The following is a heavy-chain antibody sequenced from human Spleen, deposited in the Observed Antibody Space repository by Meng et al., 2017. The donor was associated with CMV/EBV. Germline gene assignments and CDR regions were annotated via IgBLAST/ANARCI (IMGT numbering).Heavy chain of an antibody. D-gene: IGHD4-17*01. CDR2: IRYDGSNK. V-gene: IGHV3-30*02. CDR3: AKPRGDYELFDY. Sequence: GESLKISCAASGFSFSNYGMHWVRQAPGKGLEWVAFIRYDGSNKHYKDSVKGRFTISRDNSKNTLYLQLNSLRGEDTAVYYCAKPRGDYELFDYWGRGALVTVSS. CDR1: GFSFSNYG. J-gene: IGHJ4*02.